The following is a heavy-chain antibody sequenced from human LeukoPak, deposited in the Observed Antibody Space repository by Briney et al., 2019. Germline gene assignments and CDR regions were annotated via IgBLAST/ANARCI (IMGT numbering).Heavy chain of an antibody. J-gene: IGHJ4*02. CDR3: ARDSYYYDSSGSFDS. CDR2: ISAYNGKT. Sequence: GSVKVSCKASGYTFTNYGISWVRQAPGQGLEWVGWISAYNGKTNYAQKLQGRVTMTTDTSTSTAYMELRSLRSDDTAVYFCARDSYYYDSSGSFDSWGQGTLVTVSS. CDR1: GYTFTNYG. V-gene: IGHV1-18*01. D-gene: IGHD3-22*01.